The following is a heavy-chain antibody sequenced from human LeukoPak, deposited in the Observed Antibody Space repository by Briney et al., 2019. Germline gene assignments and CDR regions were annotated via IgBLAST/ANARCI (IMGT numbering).Heavy chain of an antibody. CDR1: GGSISSSSYY. Sequence: PSETLSLTCTASGGSISSSSYYWGWIRQPPGKGLEWIGSIYYSGSTYYNPSLKSRVTISVDTSKNQFSLKLSSVTAADTAVYYCARDLLGLGYQDYWGQGTLVTVSS. D-gene: IGHD5-12*01. CDR2: IYYSGST. J-gene: IGHJ4*02. CDR3: ARDLLGLGYQDY. V-gene: IGHV4-39*07.